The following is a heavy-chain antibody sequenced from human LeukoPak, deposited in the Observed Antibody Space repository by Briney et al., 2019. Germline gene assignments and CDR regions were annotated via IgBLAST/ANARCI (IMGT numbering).Heavy chain of an antibody. J-gene: IGHJ3*02. D-gene: IGHD3-22*01. CDR1: GGSINSYY. CDR2: IYDSGST. CDR3: ACLTTADAFEI. V-gene: IGHV4-59*01. Sequence: KTSETLSLTCTVSGGSINSYYWSWIRQPPGKGLEWIGYIYDSGSTNYNPSLKSRVTISVDTSNNQFSLKLSSVTAADTAVYYCACLTTADAFEIWGQGTMVTVSS.